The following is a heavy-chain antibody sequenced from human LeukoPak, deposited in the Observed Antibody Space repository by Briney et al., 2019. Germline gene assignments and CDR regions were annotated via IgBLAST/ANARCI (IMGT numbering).Heavy chain of an antibody. CDR1: GVSISSYY. CDR3: ARVSYDSSGYYPDY. CDR2: IYYSGST. V-gene: IGHV4-59*01. D-gene: IGHD3-22*01. Sequence: KSSETLSLTCTVSGVSISSYYWSWIRQPPGKGLEWIGYIYYSGSTNYNHSLKSRVTISVDTSKNQLSLKMSSVTAADTAVYYCARVSYDSSGYYPDYWGQGTLVTVSS. J-gene: IGHJ4*02.